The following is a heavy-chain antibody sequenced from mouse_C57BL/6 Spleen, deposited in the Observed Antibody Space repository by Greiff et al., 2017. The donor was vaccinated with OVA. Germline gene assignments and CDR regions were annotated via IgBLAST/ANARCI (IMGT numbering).Heavy chain of an antibody. D-gene: IGHD2-2*01. Sequence: QVQLQQSGAELVKPGASVKMSCKASGYTFTSYWITWVKQRPGQGLEWIGDIYPGSGSTNYNEKFKSKATLTVDTSSSTAYMQLSSLTSEDSAVYYCAREGNGYDYAMDYWGQGTSVTVSS. CDR3: AREGNGYDYAMDY. V-gene: IGHV1-55*01. J-gene: IGHJ4*01. CDR2: IYPGSGST. CDR1: GYTFTSYW.